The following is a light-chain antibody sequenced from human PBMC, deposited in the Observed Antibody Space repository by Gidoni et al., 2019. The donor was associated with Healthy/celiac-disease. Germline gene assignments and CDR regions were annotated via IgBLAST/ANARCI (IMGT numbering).Light chain of an antibody. Sequence: ELVLTQSPATLSLSPGERATLSCRASQSVSSYLAWYQQKPGQAPRVLIYDASNRATGIPARFSGSGSGTDFTLTISSLEPEDFAVYYCQQRSNWPLFTFXPXIKVDIK. J-gene: IGKJ3*01. V-gene: IGKV3-11*01. CDR2: DAS. CDR3: QQRSNWPLFT. CDR1: QSVSSY.